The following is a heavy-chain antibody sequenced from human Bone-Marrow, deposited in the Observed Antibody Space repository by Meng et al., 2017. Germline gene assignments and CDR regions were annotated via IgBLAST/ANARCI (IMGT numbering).Heavy chain of an antibody. CDR1: GFTFSTYN. Sequence: EGLLVESGGGLVQPGGSLRLSGEASGFTFSTYNMHWVRQAPGKGLVWVSRINDDGSSTTYTDSVRGRFTISRDNAKNTLYLQMNSLRAEDTAVYYCARDLNWVVWDYWGQGTLVTVSS. D-gene: IGHD3/OR15-3a*01. V-gene: IGHV3-74*01. CDR2: INDDGSST. J-gene: IGHJ4*02. CDR3: ARDLNWVVWDY.